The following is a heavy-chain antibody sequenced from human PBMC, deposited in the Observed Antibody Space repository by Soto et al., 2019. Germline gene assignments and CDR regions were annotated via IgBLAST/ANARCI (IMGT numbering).Heavy chain of an antibody. CDR3: ARPNRHYYYYGMDV. J-gene: IGHJ6*02. CDR1: GFTFSSYA. Sequence: QVQLVESGGGVVQPGRSLRLSCAASGFTFSSYAMHWVRQAPGKGLEWVAVISYDGSNKYYADSVKSRFTISRDNSKNTLYLQMNSLRAEDTAVYYCARPNRHYYYYGMDVWGQGTTVTVSS. CDR2: ISYDGSNK. D-gene: IGHD7-27*01. V-gene: IGHV3-30-3*01.